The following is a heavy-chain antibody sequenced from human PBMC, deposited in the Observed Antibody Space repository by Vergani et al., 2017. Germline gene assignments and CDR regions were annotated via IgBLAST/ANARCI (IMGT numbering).Heavy chain of an antibody. D-gene: IGHD5-18*01. CDR1: GGSISSYY. CDR2: IYYSGST. V-gene: IGHV4-59*01. J-gene: IGHJ4*02. CDR3: ARFTAMVTRGFDY. Sequence: QVQLQESGPGLVKPSETLSLTCTVSGGSISSYYWSWIRQPPGKGLEWIGYIYYSGSTNYNPSLKSRVTISVDTSKNQFSLKLCSVTAADTAVYYCARFTAMVTRGFDYWGQGTLVTVSS.